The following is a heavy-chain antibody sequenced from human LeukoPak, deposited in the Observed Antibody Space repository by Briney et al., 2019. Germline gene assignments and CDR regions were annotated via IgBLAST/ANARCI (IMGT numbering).Heavy chain of an antibody. CDR1: GDSLSSYY. CDR2: IYYSGST. V-gene: IGHV4-59*01. Sequence: PSETLSLTCTVSGDSLSSYYWGWIRQPPGKGLEWIGYIYYSGSTNYNPSLKSRVTISVDTSKTQLSLKLNSVTAADTAVYYCARGPRLDYWGQGTLVTVSS. J-gene: IGHJ4*02. CDR3: ARGPRLDY.